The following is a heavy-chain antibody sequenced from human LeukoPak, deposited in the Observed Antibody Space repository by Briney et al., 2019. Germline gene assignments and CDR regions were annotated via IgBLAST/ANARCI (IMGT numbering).Heavy chain of an antibody. CDR3: AREGQLWSYYFDY. V-gene: IGHV3-48*01. CDR1: GFTFSSYN. CDR2: ISISGTI. D-gene: IGHD5-18*01. Sequence: GGSLRLSCAASGFTFSSYNMNWVRQAPGKGLEWVSYISISGTIYYADSVKGRFTISRDNSKNTLYLQMNSLRAEDTAVYYCAREGQLWSYYFDYWGQGTLVTVSS. J-gene: IGHJ4*02.